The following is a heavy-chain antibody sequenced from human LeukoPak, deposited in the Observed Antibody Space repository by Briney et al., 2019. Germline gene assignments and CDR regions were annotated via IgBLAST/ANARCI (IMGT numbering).Heavy chain of an antibody. CDR2: IIPILGIA. J-gene: IGHJ6*02. CDR1: GGTFSSYA. D-gene: IGHD2-2*02. Sequence: SVKVSCKASGGTFSSYAISWVRQAPGHGLEWMGRIIPILGIANYAQKFQGRVTITADKSTSTAYMELSSLRSEDTAVYYCAREGCSSTSCYRHSYYYGMDVWGQGTTVTVSS. V-gene: IGHV1-69*04. CDR3: AREGCSSTSCYRHSYYYGMDV.